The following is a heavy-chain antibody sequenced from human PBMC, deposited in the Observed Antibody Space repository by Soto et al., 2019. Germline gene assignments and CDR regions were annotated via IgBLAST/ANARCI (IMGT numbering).Heavy chain of an antibody. J-gene: IGHJ4*02. Sequence: ASVKVSCKASGYTFTSYGISWVRQAPGQGLEWMGWISGYNGDTNYAQKLQGRVTMTTDTPTSTAYMELRSLRSDDTAVYYCARAPQTVAVAGLCYRGQGPLVTVSS. CDR3: ARAPQTVAVAGLCY. CDR2: ISGYNGDT. CDR1: GYTFTSYG. D-gene: IGHD6-13*01. V-gene: IGHV1-18*04.